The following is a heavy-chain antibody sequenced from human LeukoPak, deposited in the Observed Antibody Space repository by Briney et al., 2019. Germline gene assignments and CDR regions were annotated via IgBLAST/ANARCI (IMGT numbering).Heavy chain of an antibody. CDR2: IYHSGSI. V-gene: IGHV4-30-2*01. J-gene: IGHJ5*02. CDR1: GGSISSGGYS. Sequence: SQTLSLTCAVSGGSISSGGYSWSWIRQPPGKGLEWIGYIYHSGSIYYNPSLKSRVTISVDRSKNQFSLKLSSVTAADTAVYYCARGGPNYGDYGWFDPWGQGTLVTVSS. D-gene: IGHD4-17*01. CDR3: ARGGPNYGDYGWFDP.